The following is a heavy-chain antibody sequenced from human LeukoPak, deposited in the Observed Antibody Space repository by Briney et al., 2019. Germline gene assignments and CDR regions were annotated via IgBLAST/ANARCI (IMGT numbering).Heavy chain of an antibody. CDR3: ARHFLTTVTPTTNWFDP. CDR1: GGSISSSSYY. CDR2: IYYSGST. D-gene: IGHD4-17*01. J-gene: IGHJ5*02. Sequence: SETLSLTCTVSGGSISSSSYYWGWIRQPPGTGLEWIGSIYYSGSTYYNPSLKSRVTISVDTSRNQFSLKLSSVTAADTAVYYCARHFLTTVTPTTNWFDPWGQGTLVTVSS. V-gene: IGHV4-39*01.